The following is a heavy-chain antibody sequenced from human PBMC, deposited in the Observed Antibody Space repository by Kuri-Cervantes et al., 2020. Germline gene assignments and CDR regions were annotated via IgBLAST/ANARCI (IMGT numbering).Heavy chain of an antibody. V-gene: IGHV1-2*02. Sequence: ASVKVSCKASGGTFSSYAISWVRQAPGQGLEWMGWINPNSGGTNYAQKFQGRVTMTRDTSISTAYMELSRLRSDDTAVYYCAREGGCSGGSCYHYFAYWGHGTLVTVSS. CDR1: GGTFSSYA. CDR3: AREGGCSGGSCYHYFAY. CDR2: INPNSGGT. D-gene: IGHD2-15*01. J-gene: IGHJ4*01.